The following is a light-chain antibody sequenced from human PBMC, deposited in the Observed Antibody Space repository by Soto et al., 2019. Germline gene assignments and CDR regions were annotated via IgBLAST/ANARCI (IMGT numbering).Light chain of an antibody. CDR1: SSDGGDYNY. V-gene: IGLV2-11*01. Sequence: QSALTQPRSVSGSPGQSVTISCTGTSSDGGDYNYVSWYQQYPGKAPKLVIYDVSKRPSGVPDRFSGSKSGNTASLTISGLQDEDEADYYCCSFAGSYTFWVFGGGTQLTCL. CDR2: DVS. J-gene: IGLJ3*02. CDR3: CSFAGSYTFWV.